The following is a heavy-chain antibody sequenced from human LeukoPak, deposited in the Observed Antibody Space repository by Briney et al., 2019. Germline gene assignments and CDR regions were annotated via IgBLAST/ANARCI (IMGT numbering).Heavy chain of an antibody. D-gene: IGHD6-19*01. J-gene: IGHJ4*02. CDR1: GGSISTYY. CDR3: ARGRWLVNY. Sequence: TSETLSLTCTVSGGSISTYYWSWIRQPVGKGLEWIGYIYYNESTNYNPSVKSRVTISADTSKNQFSLKLRSVTAADTAVYYCARGRWLVNYWGQGTLVTVSS. CDR2: IYYNEST. V-gene: IGHV4-59*01.